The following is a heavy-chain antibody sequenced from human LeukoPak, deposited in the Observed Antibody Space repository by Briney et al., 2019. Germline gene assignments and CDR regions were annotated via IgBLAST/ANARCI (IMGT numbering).Heavy chain of an antibody. D-gene: IGHD3-3*01. CDR1: GRSFSAYY. CDR3: ARVAVTIFGVVIIPDNWFDP. Sequence: PSETLSLTCAVYGRSFSAYYWSWIRQPPGKGLEWIGEINHSGSTNYNPSLKSRVTISVDTSKNQFSLKLSSVTAADTAVYYCARVAVTIFGVVIIPDNWFDPWGQGTLVTVSS. J-gene: IGHJ5*02. CDR2: INHSGST. V-gene: IGHV4-34*01.